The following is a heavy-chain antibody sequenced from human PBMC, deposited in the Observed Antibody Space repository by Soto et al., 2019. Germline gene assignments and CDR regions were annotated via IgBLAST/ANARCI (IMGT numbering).Heavy chain of an antibody. CDR3: ATDPGCTNGVCYDY. V-gene: IGHV1-24*01. CDR2: FNPEDGET. CDR1: GYTLTELS. D-gene: IGHD2-8*01. J-gene: IGHJ4*02. Sequence: QVQLVQSGAEVKKPGASVKVSCKVSGYTLTELSMHWVRQAPGKGLEWMGGFNPEDGETIYAQKFHGRVTMTEDTSTDTAYMELSSLRSEDTAVYYCATDPGCTNGVCYDYWGQGALVTVSS.